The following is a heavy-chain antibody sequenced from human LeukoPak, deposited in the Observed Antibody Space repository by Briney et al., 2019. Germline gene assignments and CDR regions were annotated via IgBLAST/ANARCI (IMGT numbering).Heavy chain of an antibody. D-gene: IGHD5-18*01. J-gene: IGHJ5*02. CDR1: GFTFSSYA. V-gene: IGHV3-74*01. Sequence: PGGSLRLSCAASGFTFSSYAMSWVRQAPGKGLEWVSRINSDGSSTSYADSVKGRFTISRDNAKNTLYLQMNSLRAEDTAVYYCARTPDTAMTWGQGTLVTVSS. CDR3: ARTPDTAMT. CDR2: INSDGSST.